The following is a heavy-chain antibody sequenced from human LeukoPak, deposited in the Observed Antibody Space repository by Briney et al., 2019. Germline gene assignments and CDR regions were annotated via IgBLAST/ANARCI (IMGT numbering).Heavy chain of an antibody. J-gene: IGHJ4*02. Sequence: QSGGSLRLSCAASGFTFSSFAMSWVRQAPGKGLEWISAISVDGETPYYADSVKGRFFISRDNSKNTLYLQLSSLRAEDTAVYYCAQGYSSGWYPYWGQGSLVSVSS. CDR3: AQGYSSGWYPY. CDR1: GFTFSSFA. D-gene: IGHD6-19*01. CDR2: ISVDGETP. V-gene: IGHV3-23*01.